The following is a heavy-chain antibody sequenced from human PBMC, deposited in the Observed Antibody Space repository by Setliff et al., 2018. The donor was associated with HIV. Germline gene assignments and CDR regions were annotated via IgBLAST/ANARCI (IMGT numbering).Heavy chain of an antibody. CDR1: GYTFTYRY. J-gene: IGHJ4*02. V-gene: IGHV1-45*02. Sequence: GASVKVSCKASGYTFTYRYLHWVRQAPGQALEWMGWITPFNGNTNYAQKFQDRVTITRDRSMSTAYMELSSLRSEDTAMYYCATLRINRDGSPGKAFDYWGQGTLVTVSS. CDR3: ATLRINRDGSPGKAFDY. CDR2: ITPFNGNT. D-gene: IGHD5-12*01.